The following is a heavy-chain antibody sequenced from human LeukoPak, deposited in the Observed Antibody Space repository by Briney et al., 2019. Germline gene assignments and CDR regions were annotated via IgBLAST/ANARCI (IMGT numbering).Heavy chain of an antibody. CDR1: GGSVSSGSYY. D-gene: IGHD5-18*01. Sequence: SETLSLTCTVSGGSVSSGSYYRSWIRQPPGKGLEWIGYIYYSGSTNYNPSLKSRVTISVDTSKNQFSLKLSSVTAADTAVYYCAREEISQIQLEGGGTLYNYYYYGMDVWGQGTTVTVSS. CDR2: IYYSGST. J-gene: IGHJ6*02. V-gene: IGHV4-61*01. CDR3: AREEISQIQLEGGGTLYNYYYYGMDV.